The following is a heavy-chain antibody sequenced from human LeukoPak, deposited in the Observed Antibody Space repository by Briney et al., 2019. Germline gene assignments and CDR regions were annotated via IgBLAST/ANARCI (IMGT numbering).Heavy chain of an antibody. D-gene: IGHD1-26*01. J-gene: IGHJ5*02. CDR1: GGSISSYY. CDR3: ARDLGRNWFDP. Sequence: SETLSLTCTVSGGSISSYYWSWIRQPPGKGLEWIGYIYYSGSTNYNPSLKSRVTISVETSKNEFSLKLRSVTAADTAVYYCARDLGRNWFDPWGQGTLVTVSS. V-gene: IGHV4-59*01. CDR2: IYYSGST.